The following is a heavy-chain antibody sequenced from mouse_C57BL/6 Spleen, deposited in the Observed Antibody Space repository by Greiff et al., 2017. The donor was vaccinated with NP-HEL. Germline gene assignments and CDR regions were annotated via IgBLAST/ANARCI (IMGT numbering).Heavy chain of an antibody. CDR3: ARPDGYYRYFDV. Sequence: DVMLVESGGDLVKPGGSLKLSCAASGFTFSSYGMSWVRQTPDQRLEWVATISSGGSYTYYPDSVKGRFTISRDNAKNTLYLQMSSLKSEDTAMYYCARPDGYYRYFDVWGTGTTVTVSS. V-gene: IGHV5-6*02. D-gene: IGHD2-3*01. CDR2: ISSGGSYT. J-gene: IGHJ1*03. CDR1: GFTFSSYG.